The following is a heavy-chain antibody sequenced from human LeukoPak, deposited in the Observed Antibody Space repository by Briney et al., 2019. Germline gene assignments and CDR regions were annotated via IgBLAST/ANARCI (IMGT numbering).Heavy chain of an antibody. CDR3: ARRYSSGWSYYYYGMDV. CDR2: ISSSGSTI. CDR1: GFTFSSYE. Sequence: GGSLRLSCAASGFTFSSYEMNWVRQAPGKGLEWVSYISSSGSTIYYAGSVKGRFTISRDNAKNSLYLQMNSLRAEDTAVYYCARRYSSGWSYYYYGMDVWGQGTTVTVSS. D-gene: IGHD6-19*01. J-gene: IGHJ6*02. V-gene: IGHV3-48*03.